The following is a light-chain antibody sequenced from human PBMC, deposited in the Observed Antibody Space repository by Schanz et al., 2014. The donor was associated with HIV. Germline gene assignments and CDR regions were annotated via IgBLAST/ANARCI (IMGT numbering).Light chain of an antibody. CDR3: QQYGSSPWT. CDR1: QSVSSSY. Sequence: ETVLTQSPGRLSLSPGERATLSCRASQSVSSSYLAWYQQKPGQAPRLLIFGASNRATGIPDRFSGGVSGTDFTLTISRVEPEDYAVYYCQQYGSSPWTFGQGTRVDVK. V-gene: IGKV3-20*01. J-gene: IGKJ1*01. CDR2: GAS.